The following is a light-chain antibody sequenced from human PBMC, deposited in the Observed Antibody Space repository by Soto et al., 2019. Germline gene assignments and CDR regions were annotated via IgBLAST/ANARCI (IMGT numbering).Light chain of an antibody. J-gene: IGKJ4*01. CDR1: QSISSH. Sequence: EIVLTQSPATLSLSPGERATLSCRASQSISSHLAWYQQKPGQTPRLLMYDASNRATAVPARFSGSGSGTDFSLTICSLEPEDLAVYYCRRRSTWPLTFGGGTKVEIK. V-gene: IGKV3-11*01. CDR2: DAS. CDR3: RRRSTWPLT.